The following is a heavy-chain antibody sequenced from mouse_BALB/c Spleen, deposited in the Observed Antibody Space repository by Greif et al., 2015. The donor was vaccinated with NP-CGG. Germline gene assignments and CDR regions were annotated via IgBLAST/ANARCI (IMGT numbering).Heavy chain of an antibody. Sequence: EVMLVESGGDLVKPGGSLKLSCAASGFTFSSYGMTWVRQTPDKRLEWVATISSGGSYTYYPDSVKGRFTISRDNAKNTLYLQMSGLKSEDTAMYYCARQKGVDYWGQGTTLTVSS. CDR2: ISSGGSYT. V-gene: IGHV5-6*02. J-gene: IGHJ2*01. CDR1: GFTFSSYG. CDR3: ARQKGVDY.